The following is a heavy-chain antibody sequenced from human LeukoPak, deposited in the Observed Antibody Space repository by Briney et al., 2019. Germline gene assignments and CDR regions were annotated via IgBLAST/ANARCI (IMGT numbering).Heavy chain of an antibody. J-gene: IGHJ4*02. D-gene: IGHD3-10*01. CDR2: IYYSGST. CDR1: GGSISSSSYY. V-gene: IGHV4-39*01. Sequence: PSETLSLTCTVSGGSISSSSYYWGWIRQPPGKGLEWIGSIYYSGSTYYNPSLKSRVTISVDTSKNQFSLKLSSVTAADTAVYYCATLYGSGIDYWGQGTLATVSS. CDR3: ATLYGSGIDY.